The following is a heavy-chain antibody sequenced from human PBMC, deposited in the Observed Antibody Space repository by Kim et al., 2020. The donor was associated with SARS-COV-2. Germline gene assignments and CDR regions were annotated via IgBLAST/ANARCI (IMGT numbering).Heavy chain of an antibody. Sequence: SETLSLTCTVSGGSISSSSYYWGWIRQPPGKGLEWIGSIYYSGSTYYNPSLKSRVTISVDTSKNQFSLKLSSVTAADTAVYYCATLIMVRGVTWFDPWGQGTLVTVSS. CDR2: IYYSGST. V-gene: IGHV4-39*07. J-gene: IGHJ5*02. D-gene: IGHD3-10*01. CDR1: GGSISSSSYY. CDR3: ATLIMVRGVTWFDP.